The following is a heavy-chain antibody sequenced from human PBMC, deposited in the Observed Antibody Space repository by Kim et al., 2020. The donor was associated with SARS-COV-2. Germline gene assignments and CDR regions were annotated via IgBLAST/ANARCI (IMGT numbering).Heavy chain of an antibody. Sequence: GGSLRLSCAASGFTFSSYAMHWVRQAPGKGLEWVAVISYDGSNKYYADSVKGRFTISRDNSKNTLYLQMNSLRAEDTAVYYCARVSLRAVGATTGSYWGQGTLVTVSS. CDR3: ARVSLRAVGATTGSY. D-gene: IGHD1-26*01. V-gene: IGHV3-30-3*01. J-gene: IGHJ4*02. CDR2: ISYDGSNK. CDR1: GFTFSSYA.